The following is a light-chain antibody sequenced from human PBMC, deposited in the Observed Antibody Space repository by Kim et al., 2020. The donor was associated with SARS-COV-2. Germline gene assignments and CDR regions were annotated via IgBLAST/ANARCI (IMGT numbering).Light chain of an antibody. Sequence: SASVGDRVTITCQASQDIKNYLNWYQQKPGRAPKLLIYDASNLETGVPSRFSGSAYGTDFTFTITSLQPDDIATYYCQQYDTLPVTFGQGTKLEI. J-gene: IGKJ2*01. CDR1: QDIKNY. V-gene: IGKV1-33*01. CDR3: QQYDTLPVT. CDR2: DAS.